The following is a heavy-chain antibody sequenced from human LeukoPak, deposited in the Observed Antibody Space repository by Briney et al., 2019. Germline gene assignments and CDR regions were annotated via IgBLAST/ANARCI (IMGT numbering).Heavy chain of an antibody. V-gene: IGHV3-21*01. CDR3: ARDVAIFGVVTDFDY. J-gene: IGHJ4*02. CDR1: GFTFSSYS. CDR2: ISSSSSYI. D-gene: IGHD3-3*01. Sequence: GGSLRLSCAASGFTFSSYSMNWVRQAPGEGLEWVSSISSSSSYIYYADSVKGRFTISRDNAKNSLYLQMNSLRAEDTAVYYCARDVAIFGVVTDFDYWGQGTLVTVSS.